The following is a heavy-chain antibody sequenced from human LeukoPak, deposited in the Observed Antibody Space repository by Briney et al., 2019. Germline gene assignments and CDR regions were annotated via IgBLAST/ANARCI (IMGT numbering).Heavy chain of an antibody. D-gene: IGHD3-22*01. CDR3: ARFSAREDSSGYYYYFDY. V-gene: IGHV5-51*01. Sequence: GESLKISCKGSGYSFTSYWIGWVRQMPGKGLEWMGIIYPGDSDTRYSPSFQGQVTSSADKSISTAYLQWSSLKASDTAMYYCARFSAREDSSGYYYYFDYWGQGTLVTVSS. J-gene: IGHJ4*02. CDR1: GYSFTSYW. CDR2: IYPGDSDT.